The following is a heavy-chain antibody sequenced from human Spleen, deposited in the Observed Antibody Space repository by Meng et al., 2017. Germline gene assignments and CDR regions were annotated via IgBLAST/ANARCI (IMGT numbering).Heavy chain of an antibody. J-gene: IGHJ5*02. V-gene: IGHV4-39*01. CDR1: CGSISTSGYY. Sequence: QPQLQESGPGLVRPSEALSLPCRVSCGSISTSGYYWGWFRQPPGKGLEWIGKIGHSGFTYYTPSLQSRVTVSIDTSRNQFSLWLTSVTAADTAVYYCVRSSAWVRTGFDPWGQGTLVTVSS. CDR2: IGHSGFT. CDR3: VRSSAWVRTGFDP. D-gene: IGHD6-19*01.